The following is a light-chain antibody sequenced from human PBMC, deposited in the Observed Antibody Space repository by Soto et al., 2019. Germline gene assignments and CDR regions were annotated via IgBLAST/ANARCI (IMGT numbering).Light chain of an antibody. CDR1: QSIDTW. V-gene: IGKV1-5*03. CDR2: RAS. J-gene: IGKJ3*01. CDR3: QRYDPDSGT. Sequence: DIQMTQSPSTLSASVGDRVTITCRASQSIDTWLAWYQQKPGKAPKLLIYRASSLESGVPSRFSGSGSGTEFTLTISSMPPDDFSTYFCQRYDPDSGTFGHGTKVDIK.